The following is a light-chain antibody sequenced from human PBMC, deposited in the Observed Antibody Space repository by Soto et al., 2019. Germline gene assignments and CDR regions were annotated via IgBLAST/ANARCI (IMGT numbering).Light chain of an antibody. J-gene: IGKJ1*01. CDR3: HRYNTGLRT. CDR2: GAS. V-gene: IGKV3-15*01. CDR1: LNVATN. Sequence: TVMTQSPATLSMSPGDRAALSCRASLNVATNMAWYQQKPGQAPRLLIYGASIRATGVPARFTGSGPGTEFTLTINNLQSEDFAVYYCHRYNTGLRTFGRGTRVEV.